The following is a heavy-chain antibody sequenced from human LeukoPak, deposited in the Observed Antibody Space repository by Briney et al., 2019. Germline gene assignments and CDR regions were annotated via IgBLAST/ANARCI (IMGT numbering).Heavy chain of an antibody. CDR1: GGSISSYY. CDR3: AKGYCRGNSCYDDRGAFDY. CDR2: IYTSGST. D-gene: IGHD2-2*01. V-gene: IGHV4-4*07. J-gene: IGHJ4*02. Sequence: PSETLSLTCTVSGGSISSYYWNWIRQPAGKGLEWIGRIYTSGSTNYNPSLRSRVTISVDTSKNQFSLKLSSVTAADTAVYYCAKGYCRGNSCYDDRGAFDYWGQGTLVTVSS.